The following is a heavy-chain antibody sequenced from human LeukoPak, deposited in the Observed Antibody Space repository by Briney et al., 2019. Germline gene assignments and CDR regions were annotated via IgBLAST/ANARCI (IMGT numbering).Heavy chain of an antibody. D-gene: IGHD6-13*01. V-gene: IGHV4-59*01. Sequence: SETLSLTCTVSGGSISSYYWSWIRQPPGKGLEWIGYIYYSGSTNYNPSLKSRVTISVDTSKNQFSLKLGSGTAADTAVYYCARDIAGRTFDLWGRGTLVTVCS. CDR3: ARDIAGRTFDL. J-gene: IGHJ2*01. CDR2: IYYSGST. CDR1: GGSISSYY.